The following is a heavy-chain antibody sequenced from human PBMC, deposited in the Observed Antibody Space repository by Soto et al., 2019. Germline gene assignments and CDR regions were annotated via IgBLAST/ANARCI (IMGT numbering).Heavy chain of an antibody. CDR2: IYSGGST. CDR3: ARSPPPVVMGNEWSNWFDP. D-gene: IGHD2-2*01. CDR1: GFTVSSNY. Sequence: EVQLVESGGGLVQPGGSLRLSCEASGFTVSSNYMSWVRQAPGKGLEWVSVIYSGGSTYYADSVKGRFTISRDNSKNTLYLQMNSLRAEDTAVYYCARSPPPVVMGNEWSNWFDPWGPGTLVTVSS. J-gene: IGHJ5*02. V-gene: IGHV3-66*01.